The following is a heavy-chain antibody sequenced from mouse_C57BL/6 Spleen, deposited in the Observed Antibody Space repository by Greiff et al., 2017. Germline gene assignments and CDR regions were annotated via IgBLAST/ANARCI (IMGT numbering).Heavy chain of an antibody. D-gene: IGHD2-5*01. Sequence: QVHVKQPGAELVKPGASVKLSCKASGYTFTSYWMHWVKQRPGRGLEWIGRIDPNSGGTKYNEKFKSKATLTVDKPSSTAYMQLSSLTSEDSAVYYCASYYSNSHYYAMDYWGQGTSVTVSS. CDR2: IDPNSGGT. CDR3: ASYYSNSHYYAMDY. J-gene: IGHJ4*01. V-gene: IGHV1-72*01. CDR1: GYTFTSYW.